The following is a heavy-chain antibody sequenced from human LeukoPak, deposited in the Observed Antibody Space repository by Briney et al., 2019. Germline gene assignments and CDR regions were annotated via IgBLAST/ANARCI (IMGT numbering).Heavy chain of an antibody. CDR3: ARDGRPYYYDSSGYGTWFDP. CDR1: GFTFSDYY. J-gene: IGHJ5*02. Sequence: PGGSLRLSCAASGFTFSDYYMSWIRQAPGKGPEWVSYISSSGSTIYYADSVKGRFTISRDNAKNSLYLQMNSLRAEDTAVYYCARDGRPYYYDSSGYGTWFDPWGQGTQVTVSS. V-gene: IGHV3-11*04. CDR2: ISSSGSTI. D-gene: IGHD3-22*01.